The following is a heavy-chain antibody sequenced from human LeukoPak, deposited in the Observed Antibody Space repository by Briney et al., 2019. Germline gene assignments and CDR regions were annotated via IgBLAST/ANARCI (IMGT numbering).Heavy chain of an antibody. CDR3: ATRDGYTEVDY. J-gene: IGHJ4*02. CDR2: IYYSGST. D-gene: IGHD5-24*01. V-gene: IGHV4-59*01. Sequence: SETLSLTCTVSGGSISSYYWSWIRQPPGKGLEWIGYIYYSGSTNYNPSLKSRVTISVDTSKNQFSLKLISVTAADTAVYYCATRDGYTEVDYWVQVTLVTVAS. CDR1: GGSISSYY.